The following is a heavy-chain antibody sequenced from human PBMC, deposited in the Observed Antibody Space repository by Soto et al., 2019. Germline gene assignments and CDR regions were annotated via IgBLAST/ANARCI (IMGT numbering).Heavy chain of an antibody. CDR3: ARYRVATTYYFDY. J-gene: IGHJ4*02. V-gene: IGHV4-31*03. Sequence: QVQLQESGPGLVKPSQTLSLTCTVSGGSISSGGYYWSWIRQHPGKGLEWIGYIYYSGSTYYNPSLQSRITISVDTFKNQVSLKLSSVAAADTAVYYFARYRVATTYYFDYWGQGTLVTVSS. CDR2: IYYSGST. D-gene: IGHD5-12*01. CDR1: GGSISSGGYY.